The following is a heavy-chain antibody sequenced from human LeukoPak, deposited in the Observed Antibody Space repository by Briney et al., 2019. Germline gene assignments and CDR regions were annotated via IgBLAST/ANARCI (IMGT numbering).Heavy chain of an antibody. CDR1: GFTFSSYW. D-gene: IGHD3-10*01. V-gene: IGHV3-7*03. J-gene: IGHJ6*02. CDR2: IKQDGSEK. CDR3: ARDPMVRGVIISYYYYYGMDV. Sequence: GVSLRLSCAASGFTFSSYWMSWVRQAPGKGLEWVANIKQDGSEKYYVDSVKGRFTISRDNAKNSLYLQMNSLRAEDTAVYYCARDPMVRGVIISYYYYYGMDVWGQGTTVTVSS.